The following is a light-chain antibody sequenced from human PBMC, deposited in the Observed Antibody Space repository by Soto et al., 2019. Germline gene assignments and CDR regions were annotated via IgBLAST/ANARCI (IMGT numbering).Light chain of an antibody. CDR2: DAS. CDR1: QSVSSY. Sequence: EIVLTQSPATLSLSPGERATLSCRASQSVSSYLAWYQQKPGQAPRLLIYDASNRATGIPGRFSGSGSATDFTLTISSQEPEDFSVYYCQQRSDWLTFGGGTEVEIK. V-gene: IGKV3-11*01. CDR3: QQRSDWLT. J-gene: IGKJ4*01.